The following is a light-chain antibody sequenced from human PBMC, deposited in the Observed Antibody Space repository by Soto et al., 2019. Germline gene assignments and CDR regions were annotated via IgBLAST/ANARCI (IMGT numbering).Light chain of an antibody. J-gene: IGLJ1*01. Sequence: SVLTQPPSASGTPGQGVTISCSGSTSNIGSNYVYWYQQLPGTAPKLLIYRNNQRPSGVPDRFSGSKSGTSASLAISGLRSDDEADYFCATWDDSLNGFYVFGTGTKVHRP. CDR3: ATWDDSLNGFYV. V-gene: IGLV1-47*01. CDR2: RNN. CDR1: TSNIGSNY.